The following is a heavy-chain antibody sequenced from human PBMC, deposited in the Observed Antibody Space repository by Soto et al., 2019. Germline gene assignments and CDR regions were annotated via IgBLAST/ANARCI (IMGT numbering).Heavy chain of an antibody. Sequence: QVQLQESGPGLVKPSETLSLTCTVSGGSVSSGSYYWSWIRQPPGKGLEWIGYIYYSGSTNYNPSLKSRVTRSVDTSKNQFALRLSSVAAADTAVYSWARAVSPNWFDPWGQGTLVTVSS. CDR2: IYYSGST. V-gene: IGHV4-61*01. D-gene: IGHD6-19*01. CDR1: GGSVSSGSYY. J-gene: IGHJ5*02. CDR3: ARAVSPNWFDP.